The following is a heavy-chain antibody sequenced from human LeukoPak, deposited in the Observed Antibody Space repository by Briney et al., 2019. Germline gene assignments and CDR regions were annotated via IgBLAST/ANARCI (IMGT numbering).Heavy chain of an antibody. Sequence: QSGGSLRLSCAASGFTFSSYEMTWVRQAPGKGLEWVSYISSSGSTIYYADSVKGRFTISRDNAKNSLYLQMNSLRAEDTAVYYCARDGQYYDSSGFMGYWGQGTLVTVSS. CDR3: ARDGQYYDSSGFMGY. CDR1: GFTFSSYE. D-gene: IGHD3-22*01. V-gene: IGHV3-48*03. CDR2: ISSSGSTI. J-gene: IGHJ4*02.